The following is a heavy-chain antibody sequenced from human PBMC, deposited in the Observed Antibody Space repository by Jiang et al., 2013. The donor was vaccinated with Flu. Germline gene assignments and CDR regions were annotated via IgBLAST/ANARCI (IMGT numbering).Heavy chain of an antibody. J-gene: IGHJ3*02. CDR2: IYTSGST. CDR3: ARDEGSITGYSSGWEAFDI. V-gene: IGHV4-4*07. CDR1: GGSISSYY. Sequence: SGSGLVKPSETLSLTCTVSGGSISSYYWSWIRQPAGKGLEWIGRIYTSGSTNYNPSLKSRVTMSVDTSKNQFSLKLSSVTAADTAVYYCARDEGSITGYSSGWEAFDIVGPRDNGHRLF. D-gene: IGHD6-19*01.